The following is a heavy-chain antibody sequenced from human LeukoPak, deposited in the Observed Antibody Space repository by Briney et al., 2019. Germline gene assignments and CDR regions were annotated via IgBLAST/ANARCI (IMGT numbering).Heavy chain of an antibody. CDR3: ARAVRLEGNWFDP. V-gene: IGHV1-46*01. Sequence: GASVKVSCKASGYTFTSYYMHWVRQAPGQGLEWMGIINPSGGSTSYAQKFQGRVTMTRDMSTSTVYMELSNLRSEDTAVYYCARAVRLEGNWFDPWGQGTLVTVSS. D-gene: IGHD1-1*01. CDR2: INPSGGST. CDR1: GYTFTSYY. J-gene: IGHJ5*02.